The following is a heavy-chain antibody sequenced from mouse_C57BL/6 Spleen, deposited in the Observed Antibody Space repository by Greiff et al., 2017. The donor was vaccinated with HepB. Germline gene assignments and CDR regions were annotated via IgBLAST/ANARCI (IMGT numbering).Heavy chain of an antibody. CDR2: ISDGGSYT. CDR1: GFTFSSYA. V-gene: IGHV5-4*01. Sequence: VQLKESGGGLVKPGGSLKLSCAASGFTFSSYAMSWVRQTPEKRLEWVATISDGGSYTYYPDNVKGRFTISRDNAKNNLYLQMSHLKSEDTAMYYCARADGYYFDYWGQGTTLTVSS. D-gene: IGHD2-3*01. CDR3: ARADGYYFDY. J-gene: IGHJ2*01.